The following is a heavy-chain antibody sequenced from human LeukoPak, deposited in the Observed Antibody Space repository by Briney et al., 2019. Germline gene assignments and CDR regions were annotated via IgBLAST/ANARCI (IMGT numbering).Heavy chain of an antibody. V-gene: IGHV3-30-3*01. CDR2: ISYDGSNK. D-gene: IGHD2-2*01. Sequence: GGSLRLSCAVSGFTFSSYWMSWVRQAPGKGLEWVAVISYDGSNKYYADSVKGRFTISRDNSKNTLYLQMNSLRAEDTAVYYCARDPRLERPAADSYYFDHWGQGTLVTVSS. CDR1: GFTFSSYW. CDR3: ARDPRLERPAADSYYFDH. J-gene: IGHJ4*02.